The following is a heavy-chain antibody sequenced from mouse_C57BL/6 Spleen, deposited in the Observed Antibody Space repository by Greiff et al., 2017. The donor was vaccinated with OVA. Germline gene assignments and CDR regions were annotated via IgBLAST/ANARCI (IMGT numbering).Heavy chain of an antibody. D-gene: IGHD2-3*01. Sequence: QVQLQQPGPGLVQPSQSLSITCTVSGFSLTSYGVHWVRQSPGKGLEWLGVIWRGGSTDYNAAFMSRLSITKDNAKSQVFFKMNSLQADDTAIYYCAKNRDGPWYFDVWGTGTTVTVSS. CDR3: AKNRDGPWYFDV. CDR2: IWRGGST. V-gene: IGHV2-5*01. J-gene: IGHJ1*03. CDR1: GFSLTSYG.